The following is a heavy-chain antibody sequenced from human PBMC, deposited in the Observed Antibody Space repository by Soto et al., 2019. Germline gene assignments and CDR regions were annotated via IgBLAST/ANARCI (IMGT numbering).Heavy chain of an antibody. J-gene: IGHJ6*02. CDR3: ARDSMTTVNKGGMHX. CDR1: GFTFSSYS. D-gene: IGHD4-4*01. Sequence: PGGSLRLSFAASGFTFSSYSMNWVRQAPGKGLEWVSSISSSSSYIYYADSVKVRFTISRDNAKNSLYLQMNSLRAEDTAVYYCARDSMTTVNKGGMHXWGQGTTVTVS. CDR2: ISSSSSYI. V-gene: IGHV3-21*01.